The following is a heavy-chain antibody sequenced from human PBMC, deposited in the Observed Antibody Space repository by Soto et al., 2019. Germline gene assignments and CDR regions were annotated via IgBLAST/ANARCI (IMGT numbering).Heavy chain of an antibody. Sequence: QLQLQESGSGLVKPSQTLSLTCAVSGGSISSGGYSWSWIRQPPGKGLEWIGYIYHSGSTYYNPSQTRPATXSXDXPHNQFSRKLSSVTAADTAVYYCASAGGLAAVAADYWGQGTLVTVSS. V-gene: IGHV4-30-2*01. CDR2: IYHSGST. CDR1: GGSISSGGYS. D-gene: IGHD6-19*01. J-gene: IGHJ4*02. CDR3: ASAGGLAAVAADY.